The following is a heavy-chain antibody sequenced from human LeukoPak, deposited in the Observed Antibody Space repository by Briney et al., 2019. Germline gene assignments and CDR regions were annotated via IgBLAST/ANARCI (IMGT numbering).Heavy chain of an antibody. J-gene: IGHJ4*02. Sequence: PGGSLRLSCAASGFTFSSYAMSWVRQAPGKGLEWVSAISGSGGSTYYADSVKGRFTISRDNSKNTLYLQMNSLRAEDTAVYYCAKDSWGYCSGGSCHYFGYWGQGTLVTVSS. D-gene: IGHD2-15*01. CDR2: ISGSGGST. CDR3: AKDSWGYCSGGSCHYFGY. V-gene: IGHV3-23*01. CDR1: GFTFSSYA.